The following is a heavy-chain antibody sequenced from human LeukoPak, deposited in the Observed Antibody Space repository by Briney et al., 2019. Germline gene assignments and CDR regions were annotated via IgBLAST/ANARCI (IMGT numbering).Heavy chain of an antibody. CDR1: GFTFSTYA. Sequence: GGSLRLSCAASGFTFSTYAMTWVRQAPGKGLEWVSVISGSGGSTYYADSVKGRFTLSRDNSKNTLFLQMNSLRAEDTAVYYCAKSIGGVVVVAADYWGQGTLVTVSS. J-gene: IGHJ4*02. V-gene: IGHV3-23*01. CDR3: AKSIGGVVVVAADY. D-gene: IGHD2-15*01. CDR2: ISGSGGST.